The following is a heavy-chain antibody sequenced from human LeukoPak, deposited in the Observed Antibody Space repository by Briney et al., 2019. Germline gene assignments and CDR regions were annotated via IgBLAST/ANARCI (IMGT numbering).Heavy chain of an antibody. J-gene: IGHJ4*02. V-gene: IGHV3-23*01. CDR2: TNSGGTST. D-gene: IGHD2-2*02. CDR3: AKARSGSSSSCYNY. Sequence: GGSLRLSCATSGFPFSDFSMSWVRPAPGKGLEWISTTNSGGTSTYYAESVKGRFTISRDNSNNTLYLQMNSLRAEDTAVYYCAKARSGSSSSCYNYWGQGTLVTVSS. CDR1: GFPFSDFS.